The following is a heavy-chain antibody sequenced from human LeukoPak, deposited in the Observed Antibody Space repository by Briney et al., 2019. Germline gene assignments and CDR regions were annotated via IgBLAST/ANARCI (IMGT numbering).Heavy chain of an antibody. CDR2: IYTSGST. CDR3: ARGDSGYDSLDY. V-gene: IGHV4-4*07. J-gene: IGHJ4*02. CDR1: VDSINSYY. Sequence: SETLSLTCTVSVDSINSYYWIWLPHPAGKGLEWIGRIYTSGSTNYNSSLKSRVIMSVDTSKNQFSLKLSSVTAADTAVYYCARGDSGYDSLDYWGQGTLVTVSS. D-gene: IGHD5-12*01.